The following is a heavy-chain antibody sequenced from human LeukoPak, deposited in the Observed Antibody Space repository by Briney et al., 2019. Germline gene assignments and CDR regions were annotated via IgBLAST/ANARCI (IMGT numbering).Heavy chain of an antibody. CDR3: ARTYSGSSHDAFDI. D-gene: IGHD1-26*01. J-gene: IGHJ3*02. CDR1: GYTFTSYG. CDR2: ISAYNGNT. Sequence: GASVKVSCKASGYTFTSYGISWVRQAPGQGLEWMGWISAYNGNTNYAQKLQGRVTMTTDTSTSTAYMELRSLRSGDTAVYYCARTYSGSSHDAFDIWGQGTMVTVS. V-gene: IGHV1-18*01.